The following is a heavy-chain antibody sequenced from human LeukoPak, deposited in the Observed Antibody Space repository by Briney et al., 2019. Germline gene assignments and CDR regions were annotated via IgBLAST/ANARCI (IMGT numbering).Heavy chain of an antibody. Sequence: PGGSLRLSCAASGFTFSSYSMNWVRQPPGKGLEWIGEINHSGSTNYNPSLKSRVTISVDTSKNQFSLKLSSVTAADPAVYYCARGPRSVYHDWGQGTLVTVSS. CDR2: INHSGST. CDR1: GFTFSSYS. J-gene: IGHJ4*02. CDR3: ARGPRSVYHD. D-gene: IGHD1-14*01. V-gene: IGHV4-34*01.